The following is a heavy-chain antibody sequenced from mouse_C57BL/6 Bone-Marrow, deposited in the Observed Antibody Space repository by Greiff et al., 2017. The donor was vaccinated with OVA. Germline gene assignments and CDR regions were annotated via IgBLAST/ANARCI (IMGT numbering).Heavy chain of an antibody. D-gene: IGHD2-4*01. V-gene: IGHV2-5*01. CDR3: AKRRDYGFAY. J-gene: IGHJ3*01. Sequence: QVQLQQSGPGLVQPSQSLSITCTVSGFSLTSYGVHWVRQSPGKGLEWLGVIWRGGSTDYNAAFMSRLSTTKDNTKIQVFFKMNSLQSDDATRYYCAKRRDYGFAYWGQGTLVTVSA. CDR2: IWRGGST. CDR1: GFSLTSYG.